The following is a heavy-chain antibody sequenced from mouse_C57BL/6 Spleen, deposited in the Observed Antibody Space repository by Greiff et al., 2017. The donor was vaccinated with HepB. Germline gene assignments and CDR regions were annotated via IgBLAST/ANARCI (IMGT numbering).Heavy chain of an antibody. CDR2: IYPGDGDT. D-gene: IGHD1-1*01. J-gene: IGHJ2*01. Sequence: VKLQESGAELVKPGASVKISCKASGYAFSSYWMNWVKQRPGKGLEWIGQIYPGDGDTNYNGKFKGKATLTADKSSSTAYMQLSSLTSEDSAVYFCARCYGSSYSDYWGQGTTLTVSS. CDR1: GYAFSSYW. CDR3: ARCYGSSYSDY. V-gene: IGHV1-80*01.